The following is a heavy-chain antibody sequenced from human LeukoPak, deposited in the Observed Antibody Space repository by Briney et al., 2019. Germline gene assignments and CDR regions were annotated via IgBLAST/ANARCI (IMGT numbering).Heavy chain of an antibody. V-gene: IGHV4-38-2*02. D-gene: IGHD1-14*01. CDR3: ARGTSGYYMDV. Sequence: SGPLSLTCSGSNYSISNSLYWGWLRRPPGKGLAWIGSIYRSGSTFYNPSLKSGVTISLDTSKNQFSLKLSSVTAADTAVYFCARGTSGYYMDVWGKGTTVTVSS. CDR1: NYSISNSLY. J-gene: IGHJ6*03. CDR2: IYRSGST.